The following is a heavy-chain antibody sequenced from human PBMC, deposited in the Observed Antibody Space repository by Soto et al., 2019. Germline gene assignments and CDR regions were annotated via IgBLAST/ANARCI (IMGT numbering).Heavy chain of an antibody. V-gene: IGHV4-59*04. CDR3: ARRGVPGPVDY. J-gene: IGHJ4*02. Sequence: PSETLSLTCTVSGGSISSYYWSWIRQPPGKGLEWIGYIYYSGSAYYNPSLKSRVTISVDMSKNNFSLKLSSVTAADTAVYYCARRGVPGPVDYWGQGTLVTVSS. CDR2: IYYSGSA. CDR1: GGSISSYY. D-gene: IGHD3-10*01.